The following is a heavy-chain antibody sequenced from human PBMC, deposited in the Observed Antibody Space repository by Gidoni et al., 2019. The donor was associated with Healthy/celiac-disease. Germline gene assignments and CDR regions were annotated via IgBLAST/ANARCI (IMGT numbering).Heavy chain of an antibody. CDR3: AREGGDYLRPDAFDI. Sequence: VQLVESRGGLVQPGRSLRLSLVPSGFTFSRYAMHWVRQAPGKGLEWVAVISYDGSNKYYADSVKGRFTISRDNSKNTLYLKMNSLRAEDTAVYYCAREGGDYLRPDAFDIWGQGTMVTVSS. V-gene: IGHV3-30-3*01. CDR1: GFTFSRYA. D-gene: IGHD4-17*01. J-gene: IGHJ3*02. CDR2: ISYDGSNK.